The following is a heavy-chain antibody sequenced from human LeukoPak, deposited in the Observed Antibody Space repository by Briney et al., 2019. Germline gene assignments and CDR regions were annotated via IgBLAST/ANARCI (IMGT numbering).Heavy chain of an antibody. CDR2: IWYDGSNQ. CDR3: ARASRYYGSGSYPNWFDP. J-gene: IGHJ5*02. D-gene: IGHD3-10*01. Sequence: GGSLRLSCAASGFTFSSYGMHWVRQAPGKGLEWVAVIWYDGSNQYHADSVKGRFTISRDNSKNTMYLQMNSLRVEDSAVYHCARASRYYGSGSYPNWFDPWGQGTLVTVSS. V-gene: IGHV3-33*01. CDR1: GFTFSSYG.